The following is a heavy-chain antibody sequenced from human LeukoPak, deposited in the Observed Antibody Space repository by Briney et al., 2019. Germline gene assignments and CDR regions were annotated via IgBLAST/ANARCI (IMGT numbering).Heavy chain of an antibody. V-gene: IGHV4-34*01. CDR2: INHSGST. J-gene: IGHJ4*02. CDR1: GGSFSGYY. Sequence: PSETLSLTCAVYGGSFSGYYWSWIRQPPGKGLEWIGEINHSGSTNYNPSLKSRVTISVDTSKNQFSLKLSSVTAADTAVYYCARGFRSVIDYWGQGTLVTVSS. D-gene: IGHD3-22*01. CDR3: ARGFRSVIDY.